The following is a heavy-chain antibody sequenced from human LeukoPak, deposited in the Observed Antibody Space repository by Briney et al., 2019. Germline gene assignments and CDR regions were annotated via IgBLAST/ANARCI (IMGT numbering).Heavy chain of an antibody. CDR2: ISSSSSYI. CDR3: ARSGGYYDILTGYYGTDGMDV. Sequence: GGSLRLSCAASGFTFSSYSMNWVRQAPGKGLERVSSISSSSSYIYYADSVKGRFTISRDNAKNSLYLQMNSLRAEDTAVYYCARSGGYYDILTGYYGTDGMDVWGKGTTVTVSS. D-gene: IGHD3-9*01. J-gene: IGHJ6*04. CDR1: GFTFSSYS. V-gene: IGHV3-21*01.